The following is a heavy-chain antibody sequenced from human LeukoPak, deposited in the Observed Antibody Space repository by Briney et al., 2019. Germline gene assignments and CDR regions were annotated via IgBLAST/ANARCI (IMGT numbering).Heavy chain of an antibody. CDR2: IYPGDSDT. CDR1: GSRFTSYW. D-gene: IGHD5-18*01. V-gene: IGHV5-51*01. Sequence: GESLKISCQGSGSRFTSYWIGWVRRLPGKGLEWMGIIYPGDSDTIYSPSFQGQVTISADKSITTAYLQWSSLKASDTAMYYCARRRGLPTYFDYWGQGTLVTVSS. CDR3: ARRRGLPTYFDY. J-gene: IGHJ4*02.